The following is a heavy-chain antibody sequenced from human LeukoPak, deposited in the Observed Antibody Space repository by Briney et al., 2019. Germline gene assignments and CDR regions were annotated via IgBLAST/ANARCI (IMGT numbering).Heavy chain of an antibody. J-gene: IGHJ4*02. CDR3: ARVSGYDWESFYDY. V-gene: IGHV4-59*01. D-gene: IGHD5-12*01. Sequence: PSETLSLTCTVSVGSISSYYWSWIRQPPGKGLEWIGYIYYSGSPNYNPSLKSRVTISVDTSKNQFSLKLSSVTAADTAVYYCARVSGYDWESFYDYWGQGTLVTVSS. CDR2: IYYSGSP. CDR1: VGSISSYY.